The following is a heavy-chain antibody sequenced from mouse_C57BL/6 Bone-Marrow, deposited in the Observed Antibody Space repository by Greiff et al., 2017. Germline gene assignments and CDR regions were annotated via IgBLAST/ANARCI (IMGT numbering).Heavy chain of an antibody. CDR2: ISSGGDYI. V-gene: IGHV5-9-1*02. CDR1: GFTFSSYA. Sequence: VMLVESGEGLVKPGGSLKLSCAASGFTFSSYAMSWVRQTPEKRLEWVAYISSGGDYIYYADPVKGRFTISRDTARNTLFLQISSLKSEDTAMYYCTRCTVVARYAMDYWGQGTSVTVSS. J-gene: IGHJ4*01. D-gene: IGHD1-1*01. CDR3: TRCTVVARYAMDY.